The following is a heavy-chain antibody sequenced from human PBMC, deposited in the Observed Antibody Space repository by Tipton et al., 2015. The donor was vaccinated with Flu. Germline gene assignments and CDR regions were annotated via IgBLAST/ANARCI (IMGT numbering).Heavy chain of an antibody. CDR2: IYTTGST. D-gene: IGHD3-22*01. V-gene: IGHV4-39*01. CDR1: GASMSKSFYY. J-gene: IGHJ4*02. CDR3: VPYYYDTSGPIMDL. Sequence: TLSLTCSVSGASMSKSFYYWGWVRQPPGKEPQWIGSIYTTGSTYDNASFKSRVTIPIDTSKNQFSLKLTSVTAADTAVYYCVPYYYDTSGPIMDLWGPGTLVTVSS.